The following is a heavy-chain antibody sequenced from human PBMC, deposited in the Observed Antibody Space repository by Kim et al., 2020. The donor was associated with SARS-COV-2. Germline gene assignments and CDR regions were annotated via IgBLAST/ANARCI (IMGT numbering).Heavy chain of an antibody. CDR1: GFTFSTYS. V-gene: IGHV3-30*04. Sequence: GGSLRLSCAASGFTFSTYSMHWVRQAPGKGLEWVTVILYDGSNRYYADSVKGRFTISRDNSKNTLYLQMNSLRAEDTAVYYCATDRDGSGSYYDPWGQGTLLTVSS. J-gene: IGHJ5*02. CDR2: ILYDGSNR. D-gene: IGHD3-10*01. CDR3: ATDRDGSGSYYDP.